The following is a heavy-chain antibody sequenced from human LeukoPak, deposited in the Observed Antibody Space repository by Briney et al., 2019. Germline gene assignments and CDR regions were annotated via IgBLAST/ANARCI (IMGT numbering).Heavy chain of an antibody. V-gene: IGHV3-23*01. J-gene: IGHJ4*02. CDR3: VGLPVMGATAKYYFDY. CDR1: GFTFSSYA. Sequence: PGGSLRLSCAASGFTFSSYAMSWVRQAPGKGLEWVSAIRGSGGSTYYADSVKGRFTISRDNSKNTLYLQMNSLRAEDTAVYYCVGLPVMGATAKYYFDYWGQGTLVTVSS. D-gene: IGHD1-26*01. CDR2: IRGSGGST.